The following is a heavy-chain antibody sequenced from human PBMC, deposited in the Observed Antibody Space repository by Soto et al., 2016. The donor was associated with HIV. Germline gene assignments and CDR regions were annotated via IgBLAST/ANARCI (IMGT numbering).Heavy chain of an antibody. CDR3: SERWRGRVVATRGFDY. Sequence: VQLVESGGGVVQPGRSLRLSCAASGFTFSNYAMHWVRQAPGKGLEWVAVISYDGSNKYYADSVKGRFTISRDNSKNTLYLQMNSLRAEDTAVYYCSERWRGRVVATRGFDYWAREPWSPS. CDR2: ISYDGSNK. J-gene: IGHJ4*02. CDR1: GFTFSNYA. V-gene: IGHV3-30*04. D-gene: IGHD5-12*01.